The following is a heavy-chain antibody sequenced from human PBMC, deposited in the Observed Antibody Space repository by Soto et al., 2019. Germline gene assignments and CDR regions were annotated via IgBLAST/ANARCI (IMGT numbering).Heavy chain of an antibody. CDR2: IYYSGST. CDR3: ARGGQLLSFSWWFDP. D-gene: IGHD2-2*01. Sequence: PSETLSLTCTVSGGSISSYYWSWILQPPGKGLEWIGYIYYSGSTNYNPSLKSRVTISVDTSKNQFSLKLSSVTAADTAVYYCARGGQLLSFSWWFDPWGQGTLVTVSS. J-gene: IGHJ5*02. CDR1: GGSISSYY. V-gene: IGHV4-59*01.